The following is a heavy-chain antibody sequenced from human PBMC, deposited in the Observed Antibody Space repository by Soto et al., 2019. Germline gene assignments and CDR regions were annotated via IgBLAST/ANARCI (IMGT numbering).Heavy chain of an antibody. D-gene: IGHD2-2*01. V-gene: IGHV1-18*01. Sequence: QVQLVQSGGEVKRPGASVKVSCKTSGYTFSNYGITWVRQAPGQPLEWLGWISLYSDGTTYAQKFQGRVSMTTDTSTTTAYMELRSLRSDDTAVYYCARVVPGAEAWFGPWGQGTLVTVSS. CDR3: ARVVPGAEAWFGP. CDR2: ISLYSDGT. CDR1: GYTFSNYG. J-gene: IGHJ5*02.